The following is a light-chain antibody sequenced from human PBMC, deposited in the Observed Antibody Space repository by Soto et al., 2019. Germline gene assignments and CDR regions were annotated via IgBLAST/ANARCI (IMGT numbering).Light chain of an antibody. J-gene: IGLJ1*01. V-gene: IGLV2-23*02. Sequence: QSALTQPASVSGSPGQSITISCTGTSSDVGSYNLVSWYQQHPGKAPKLMIYEVSKRPSGVSNRFSGSKSGNTASLTISGLQAGDEADYYCCSYAGSSFYVFGNGTKVTVL. CDR2: EVS. CDR3: CSYAGSSFYV. CDR1: SSDVGSYNL.